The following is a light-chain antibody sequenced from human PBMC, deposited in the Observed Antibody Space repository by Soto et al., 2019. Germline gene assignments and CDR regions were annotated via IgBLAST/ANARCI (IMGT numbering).Light chain of an antibody. V-gene: IGKV1-12*01. CDR2: TAS. Sequence: DIQMTQSPSTLSASVGDRVTITCRASQSISSWLAWYQQKPGKAPNLLIYTASTLESGVPSRFSGSGSGTDFTLTISNLQPEDFATYYCQQVHSFPLTFGGGTKVDIK. CDR1: QSISSW. J-gene: IGKJ4*01. CDR3: QQVHSFPLT.